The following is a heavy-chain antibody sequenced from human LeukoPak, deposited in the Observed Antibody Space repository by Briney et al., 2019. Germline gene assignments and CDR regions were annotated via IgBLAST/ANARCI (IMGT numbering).Heavy chain of an antibody. D-gene: IGHD6-19*01. J-gene: IGHJ4*02. CDR1: GGSISSSSYY. CDR2: IYYSGST. CDR3: ARGHIAVALGYFDY. V-gene: IGHV4-39*01. Sequence: SETLSLTCTVSGGSISSSSYYWGWIRQPPGKGLEWIGSIYYSGSTYYNPSLKSRVTISVDTSKNQFSLKLSSVTAADTAVYYCARGHIAVALGYFDYWGQGTLVTVSS.